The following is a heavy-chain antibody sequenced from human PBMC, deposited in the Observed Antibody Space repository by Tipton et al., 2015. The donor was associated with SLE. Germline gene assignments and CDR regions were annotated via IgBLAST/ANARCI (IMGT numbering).Heavy chain of an antibody. CDR3: ARDRSSNWGLFDD. CDR2: IYYSGST. CDR1: GDSISSSTYY. Sequence: TLSLTCIVSGDSISSSTYYWGWIRQPPGKGLEWIGSIYYSGSTYSSPSLKSRVTISVDTSKNQFSLKVTSVTAADTAVYYCARDRSSNWGLFDDWGQGTLVTVSS. V-gene: IGHV4-39*07. J-gene: IGHJ4*02. D-gene: IGHD7-27*01.